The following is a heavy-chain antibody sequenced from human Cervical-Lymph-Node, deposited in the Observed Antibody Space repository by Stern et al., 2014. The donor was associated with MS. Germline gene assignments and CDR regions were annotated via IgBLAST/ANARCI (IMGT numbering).Heavy chain of an antibody. D-gene: IGHD6-13*01. J-gene: IGHJ5*02. CDR1: GFSLSTSGVG. V-gene: IGHV2-5*02. Sequence: QVTLRESGPTLVKPTQTLTLTCTFSGFSLSTSGVGVGWIRQPPGKALEWLALIYCDDDKRYSPSLKSRLIITKDTSKNQVVLTMTNMDPVDTATYYCAHRRYSSSWYDYNWFDPWGQGTLVTVSS. CDR2: IYCDDDK. CDR3: AHRRYSSSWYDYNWFDP.